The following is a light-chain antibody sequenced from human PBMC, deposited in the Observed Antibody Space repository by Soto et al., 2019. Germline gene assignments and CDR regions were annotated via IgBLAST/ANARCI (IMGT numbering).Light chain of an antibody. CDR1: QSVRSNY. Sequence: EIVLTQSPGTLSLSPGERATLSCRASQSVRSNYLAWYQQKPGQAPRLLIYGASNRSTGIPDRFSGTGSGTDFTLTISRLEPEDFAVYYCQQDGGSPYTFGQGTKLEIK. V-gene: IGKV3-20*01. CDR2: GAS. J-gene: IGKJ2*01. CDR3: QQDGGSPYT.